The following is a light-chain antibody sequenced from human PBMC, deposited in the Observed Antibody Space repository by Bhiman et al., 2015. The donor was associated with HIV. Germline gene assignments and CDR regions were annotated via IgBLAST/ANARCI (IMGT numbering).Light chain of an antibody. CDR2: HDT. V-gene: IGLV3-21*04. J-gene: IGLJ2*01. CDR1: NIGSKS. CDR3: QVWDIGSDHSVV. Sequence: SYVLTQTPSVSVAPGKTATIACGGTNIGSKSVHWYQQKPGQAPVLVMYHDTERPSGIPERFSGSRSGNTATLTISRADAGDEAAYYCQVWDIGSDHSVVFGGGTKVTVL.